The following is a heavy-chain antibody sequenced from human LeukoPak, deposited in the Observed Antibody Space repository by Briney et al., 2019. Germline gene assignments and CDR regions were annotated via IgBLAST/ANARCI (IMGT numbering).Heavy chain of an antibody. D-gene: IGHD3-3*01. V-gene: IGHV4-34*01. CDR3: ARTRYRFWSGYGPHNWFDP. Sequence: SETLSLTCAAYGGSFSGYYWSWIRQPPGKGLEWIGEINHSGSTNYNPSLKSRGSISVDTSKNQFSLKLSSVTAADAAVYYCARTRYRFWSGYGPHNWFDPWGQGTLVGVSS. CDR1: GGSFSGYY. J-gene: IGHJ5*02. CDR2: INHSGST.